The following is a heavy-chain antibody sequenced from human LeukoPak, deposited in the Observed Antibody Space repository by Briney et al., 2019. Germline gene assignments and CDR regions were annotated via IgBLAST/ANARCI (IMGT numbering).Heavy chain of an antibody. J-gene: IGHJ4*02. CDR3: ARAVGATTYWGFDY. CDR2: IYHSGNT. D-gene: IGHD1-26*01. CDR1: GGSISSSNYY. V-gene: IGHV4-39*07. Sequence: SETLSLTCIVSGGSISSSNYYWGWIRQSPGKGLEWVGIIYHSGNTYYNPSLKSRVTMSLDTSKNQFSLKLTSVTAADTAVYYCARAVGATTYWGFDYWGRGTLVTVSS.